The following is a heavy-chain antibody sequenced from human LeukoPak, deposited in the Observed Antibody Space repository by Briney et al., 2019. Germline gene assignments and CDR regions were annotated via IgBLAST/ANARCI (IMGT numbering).Heavy chain of an antibody. CDR1: SGSISSYY. Sequence: PSETLSLTCTVSSGSISSYYWSWIRQPPGKGLEWIGYIYYSGSTNYNPSLKSRVTISVDTSKNQFSLKLSSVTAADTAVYYCARGGPAFRGLGYYGMDVWGQGTTVTVSS. J-gene: IGHJ6*02. D-gene: IGHD3-16*01. CDR2: IYYSGST. CDR3: ARGGPAFRGLGYYGMDV. V-gene: IGHV4-59*01.